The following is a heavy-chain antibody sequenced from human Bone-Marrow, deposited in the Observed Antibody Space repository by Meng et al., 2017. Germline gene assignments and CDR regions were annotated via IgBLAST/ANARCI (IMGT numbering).Heavy chain of an antibody. V-gene: IGHV3-23*01. D-gene: IGHD3-10*01. Sequence: VHVSESGGGLGQPGGSVTLSFAGSGFSFSSDAMSWVSRAPGKGLEGLAALSGGGFTTYYADSVKGRFTISRQNSKNKLYLQVNSLRAEDTALYYCAKYSYGLGDYFDYWGQGALVTVSS. J-gene: IGHJ4*02. CDR3: AKYSYGLGDYFDY. CDR1: GFSFSSDA. CDR2: LSGGGFTT.